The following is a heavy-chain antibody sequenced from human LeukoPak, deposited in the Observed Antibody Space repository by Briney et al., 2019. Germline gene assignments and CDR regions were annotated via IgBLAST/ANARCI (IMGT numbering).Heavy chain of an antibody. D-gene: IGHD2-2*01. J-gene: IGHJ4*02. Sequence: GGSLRLSCAASGFTFSSYSMNWVRQAPGKGLEWVSSISSSSSYIYYAGSVKGRFTISRDNAKNSLYLQMNSLRAEDTAVYYCARDWDVVVPAAVAFDYWGQGTLVTVSS. CDR1: GFTFSSYS. CDR2: ISSSSSYI. V-gene: IGHV3-21*01. CDR3: ARDWDVVVPAAVAFDY.